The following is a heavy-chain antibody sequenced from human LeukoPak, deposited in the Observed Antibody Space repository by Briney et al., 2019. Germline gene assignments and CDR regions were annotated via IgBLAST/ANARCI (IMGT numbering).Heavy chain of an antibody. CDR1: GFTFSSYS. D-gene: IGHD6-19*01. V-gene: IGHV3-23*01. CDR3: ARRSGIAVAGAFDY. Sequence: GGTLRLSCAASGFTFSSYSMSWVRQAPGKGLEWVSGISGSGDSTYYADSVKGRFTISRDNSKNTLYLQMNSLRAEDTAVYYCARRSGIAVAGAFDYWGQGTLVTVSS. CDR2: ISGSGDST. J-gene: IGHJ4*02.